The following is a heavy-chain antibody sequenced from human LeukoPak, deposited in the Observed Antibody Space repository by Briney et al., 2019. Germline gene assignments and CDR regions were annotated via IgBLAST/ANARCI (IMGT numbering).Heavy chain of an antibody. V-gene: IGHV3-7*01. CDR2: IKQDGSEK. J-gene: IGHJ6*03. Sequence: GGSLRLSCAASGFTFSSYSMNWVRQAPGKGLEWVANIKQDGSEKYYVDSVKGRFTISRDNAKNSLYLQMNSLRAEDTAVYYCARVRSSSWYYYYYYMDVWGKGTTVTVSS. D-gene: IGHD6-13*01. CDR3: ARVRSSSWYYYYYYMDV. CDR1: GFTFSSYS.